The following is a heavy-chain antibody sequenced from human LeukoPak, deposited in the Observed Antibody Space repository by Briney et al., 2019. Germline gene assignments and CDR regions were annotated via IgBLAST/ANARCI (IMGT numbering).Heavy chain of an antibody. CDR3: ARLAVVPGFSQDYKYYYMDV. V-gene: IGHV5-51*01. D-gene: IGHD2-2*01. J-gene: IGHJ6*03. CDR1: GYSFTSYW. CDR2: IYPGDSDT. Sequence: GESLKISCKGSGYSFTSYWIGWVRQIPGKGLEWMGIIYPGDSDTRYSPSFQGQVTISADKSTRTAYLQWSSLKASDTAMYYCARLAVVPGFSQDYKYYYMDVWGKGTTVTISS.